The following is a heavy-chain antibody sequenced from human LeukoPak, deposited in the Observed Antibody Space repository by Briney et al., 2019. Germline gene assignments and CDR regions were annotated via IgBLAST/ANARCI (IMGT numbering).Heavy chain of an antibody. V-gene: IGHV4-30-2*01. Sequence: SETLSLTCAVSGGSISSGSYSWSWIRQPPGKGLEWIGYIYPRGSTYYNPSLKSRVILSLDKSANQLSLNLSSVTAADTAVYYCARFSPRAMGNYLDFWGQGTLVTVSS. D-gene: IGHD7-27*01. CDR2: IYPRGST. CDR3: ARFSPRAMGNYLDF. J-gene: IGHJ4*02. CDR1: GGSISSGSYS.